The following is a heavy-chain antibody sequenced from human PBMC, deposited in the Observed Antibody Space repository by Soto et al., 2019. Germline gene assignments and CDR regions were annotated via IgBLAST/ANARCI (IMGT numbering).Heavy chain of an antibody. Sequence: GGSLRLSCAASGFTFSSYWMSWVRQAPGKGLEWVANIKQDGSEKYYVDSVKGRFTISRDNAMNSLYLQMNSLRAEDTAVYYCARDFGPKLTKGRYYYMDVWGKGTTVTVSS. CDR1: GFTFSSYW. CDR3: ARDFGPKLTKGRYYYMDV. D-gene: IGHD3-9*01. CDR2: IKQDGSEK. J-gene: IGHJ6*03. V-gene: IGHV3-7*01.